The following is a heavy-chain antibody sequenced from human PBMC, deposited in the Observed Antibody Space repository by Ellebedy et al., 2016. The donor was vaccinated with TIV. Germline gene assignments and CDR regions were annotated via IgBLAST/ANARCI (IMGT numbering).Heavy chain of an antibody. D-gene: IGHD3-10*01. J-gene: IGHJ6*02. Sequence: GESLKISCVASGFTFSGYSMNWVRQVPGKGLEWISYISRSSTSIYYADSVKGRFTISRDKAKNSLYLQMNSLRDDDTAVYYCARDRWFGEFDPCYRLDVWGQGTTVTVSS. CDR1: GFTFSGYS. V-gene: IGHV3-48*02. CDR2: ISRSSTSI. CDR3: ARDRWFGEFDPCYRLDV.